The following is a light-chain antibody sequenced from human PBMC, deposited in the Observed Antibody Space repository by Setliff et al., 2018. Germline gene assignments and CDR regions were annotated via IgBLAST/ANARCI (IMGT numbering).Light chain of an antibody. CDR3: ATWDDSLSGPV. Sequence: QSVLTQPPSASGTPGQRVTISCSGSRSNIGSNAVNWYQLLPGTAPKFLMYSNNQRASGVPDRFSGSKSGTSASLAISGLQSEDEADYYCATWDDSLSGPVFGGGTKVTVL. J-gene: IGLJ2*01. V-gene: IGLV1-44*01. CDR1: RSNIGSNA. CDR2: SNN.